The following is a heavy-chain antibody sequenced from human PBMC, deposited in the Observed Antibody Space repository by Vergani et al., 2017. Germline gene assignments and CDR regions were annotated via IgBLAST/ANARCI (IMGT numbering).Heavy chain of an antibody. CDR3: ARQWGVRGATDY. CDR1: GGSISSSNYY. D-gene: IGHD3-10*01. V-gene: IGHV4-39*01. CDR2: IYYSGST. Sequence: QLQLQESGPGLEKPSETLSLTCTVSGGSISSSNYYWGWIRQPPGTGLEWIGSIYYSGSTYYNPSLKIRATISVDTYKNQFSLKLNSVTAADTAVYYCARQWGVRGATDYWGQGSLVTVSS. J-gene: IGHJ4*02.